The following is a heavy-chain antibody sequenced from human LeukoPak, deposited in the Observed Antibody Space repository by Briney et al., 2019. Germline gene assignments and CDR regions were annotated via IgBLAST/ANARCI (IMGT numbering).Heavy chain of an antibody. J-gene: IGHJ4*02. V-gene: IGHV3-7*01. CDR2: IKEDGSET. D-gene: IGHD3-22*01. CDR1: GFNFRGHW. CDR3: ARPDYDSSGYYYFDY. Sequence: GGSLRLSCVGSGFNFRGHWMTWVRQAPGKGLQWVANIKEDGSETFYVDSVKGRFTVSRDNAKNTLYLQMNSLRAEDTAVYYCARPDYDSSGYYYFDYWGQGTLVTVSS.